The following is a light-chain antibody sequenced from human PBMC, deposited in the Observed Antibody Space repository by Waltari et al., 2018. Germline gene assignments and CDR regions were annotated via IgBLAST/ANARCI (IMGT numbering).Light chain of an antibody. V-gene: IGKV1-39*01. CDR2: AAS. CDR1: QSISGY. J-gene: IGKJ4*01. CDR3: QQSYIMPLT. Sequence: DIQMTQSPSPLSASVGDRVTITCRASQSISGYLNWYQQKPGKAPSLLIFAASSLQSGAPPRFSGSGSGTDFTLTISNLQPEDYATYYCQQSYIMPLTFGGGTKVEIK.